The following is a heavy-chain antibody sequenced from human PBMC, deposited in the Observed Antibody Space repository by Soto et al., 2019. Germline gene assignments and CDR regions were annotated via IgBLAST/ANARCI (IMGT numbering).Heavy chain of an antibody. CDR2: INSGESIT. J-gene: IGHJ4*02. CDR3: ARDFGPTIAARVPFDY. V-gene: IGHV3-74*01. Sequence: EVQLVESGGGLVQPGGSLRLSCAASGFTFNSYWMHWVRQAPGKGLVLVSRINSGESITDYADAVKGRFTISRDNPKNMLYLQMNSLRAEDTAVYYCARDFGPTIAARVPFDYWGQGILVTVSS. D-gene: IGHD6-6*01. CDR1: GFTFNSYW.